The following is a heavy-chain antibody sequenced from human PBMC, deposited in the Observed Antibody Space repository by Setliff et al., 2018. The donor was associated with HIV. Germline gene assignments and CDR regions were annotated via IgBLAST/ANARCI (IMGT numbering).Heavy chain of an antibody. V-gene: IGHV1-18*01. J-gene: IGHJ4*02. CDR2: ISPYNGNT. CDR1: GYTFTNFG. D-gene: IGHD3-22*01. CDR3: ARDRIPSKWLLESDY. Sequence: ASVKVSCKASGYTFTNFGITWVRQAPGQGLEWMGWISPYNGNTNYAPELHGRVTMTTDTSTSTASLELRSLRSGDTAVYYCARDRIPSKWLLESDYWGQGTLVTVSS.